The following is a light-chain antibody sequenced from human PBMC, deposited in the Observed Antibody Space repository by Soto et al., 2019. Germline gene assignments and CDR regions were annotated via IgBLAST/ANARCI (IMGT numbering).Light chain of an antibody. J-gene: IGKJ5*01. V-gene: IGKV3-20*01. Sequence: ILFTHSPCSLSLSPGERATLSCSVSQRVDRTNLAWYQQKPGHAPRLPIYGASSRATASPDRFSGSGSGTGFTRTISRLEPEDFAVYYCQRYGSSPTTFGQGTRLEIK. CDR3: QRYGSSPTT. CDR1: QRVDRTN. CDR2: GAS.